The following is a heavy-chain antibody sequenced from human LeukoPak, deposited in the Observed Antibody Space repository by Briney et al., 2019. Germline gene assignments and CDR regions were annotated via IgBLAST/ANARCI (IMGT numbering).Heavy chain of an antibody. D-gene: IGHD5-24*01. CDR2: IRYDGSNK. Sequence: GGSLRLSCAASGFTFSSYGMHWVRQAPGKGLEWVAFIRYDGSNKYYADSVKGRFTISRDNSKNTLYLQMNSLRAEDTAVYYCARGRGAQMATIFDYWGQGTLVTVSS. J-gene: IGHJ4*02. CDR1: GFTFSSYG. V-gene: IGHV3-30*02. CDR3: ARGRGAQMATIFDY.